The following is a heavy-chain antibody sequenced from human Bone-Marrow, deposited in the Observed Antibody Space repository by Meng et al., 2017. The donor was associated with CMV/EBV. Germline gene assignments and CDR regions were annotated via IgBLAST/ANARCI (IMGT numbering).Heavy chain of an antibody. CDR1: GDSVSSNGAA. CDR3: ARGVSSWYFDL. CDR2: TYYRSKWYD. J-gene: IGHJ2*01. V-gene: IGHV6-1*01. Sequence: SQTLSLTCAISGDSVSSNGAAWHWIRQSPSRGLEWLGKTYYRSKWYDDYAVSVKSRITIDPDTSKNQFSLRLNSVTPEDTAVYYCARGVSSWYFDLWGPGNLVTVAS. D-gene: IGHD6-6*01.